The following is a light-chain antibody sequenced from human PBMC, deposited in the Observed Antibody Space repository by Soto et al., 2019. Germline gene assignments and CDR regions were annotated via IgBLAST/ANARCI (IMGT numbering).Light chain of an antibody. CDR3: QQHEAYPRT. Sequence: DIPMTQSPSTLSASIGDRVTITCRASQNINVWLAWYQQKPGKAPKLLIYQASTLQSGVPSRFSGSGSGTEFTLTISSLQPDDFASYYCQQHEAYPRTFGQGTKVEIK. CDR2: QAS. CDR1: QNINVW. J-gene: IGKJ1*01. V-gene: IGKV1-5*03.